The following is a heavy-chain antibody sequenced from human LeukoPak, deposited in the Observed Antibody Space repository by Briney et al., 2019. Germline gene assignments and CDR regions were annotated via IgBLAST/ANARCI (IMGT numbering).Heavy chain of an antibody. Sequence: GGSLRLSCAASGLSVSSNYMSWVRQAPGKGLEWVSIIYRGGDTYYSDSDSVKGRFTISRDNSKNTLYLQMNSLRAEDTAVYYCARRSSGLRDDAFDIWGQGTMVTVSS. V-gene: IGHV3-66*04. D-gene: IGHD6-19*01. CDR2: IYRGGDT. J-gene: IGHJ3*02. CDR3: ARRSSGLRDDAFDI. CDR1: GLSVSSNY.